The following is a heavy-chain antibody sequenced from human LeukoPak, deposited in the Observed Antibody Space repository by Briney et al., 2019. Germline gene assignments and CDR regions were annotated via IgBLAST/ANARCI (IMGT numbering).Heavy chain of an antibody. CDR1: GGSISSYY. CDR2: IYYSGST. CDR3: AGFVDGIAARLDY. J-gene: IGHJ4*02. V-gene: IGHV4-59*01. D-gene: IGHD6-6*01. Sequence: PSETLSLTCTVSGGSISSYYWSWIRQPPGKGLEWIGYIYYSGSTNYNPSLKSRVSISVDTSKNQFSLKLSSVTAADTAIYFCAGFVDGIAARLDYWGQGTLVTVSS.